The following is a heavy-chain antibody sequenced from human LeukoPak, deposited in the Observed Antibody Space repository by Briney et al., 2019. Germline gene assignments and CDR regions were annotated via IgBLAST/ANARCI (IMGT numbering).Heavy chain of an antibody. J-gene: IGHJ4*02. V-gene: IGHV3-23*01. Sequence: PGGSLRLSCAASEFTFSTYSTNWVRQAPGKGLEWVSAVSNRGGTTYYADSVKGRFTISRDNSKNTLYLQMNSLRAEDTAVYYCAKDRDPYDYGSGSYYNGVFDYWGQGTLVTVSS. CDR2: VSNRGGTT. D-gene: IGHD3-10*01. CDR3: AKDRDPYDYGSGSYYNGVFDY. CDR1: EFTFSTYS.